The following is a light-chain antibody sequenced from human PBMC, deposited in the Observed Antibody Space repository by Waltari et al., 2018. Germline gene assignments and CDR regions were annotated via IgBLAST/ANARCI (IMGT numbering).Light chain of an antibody. CDR2: STN. V-gene: IGLV1-44*01. CDR3: AAWDDNLRAWV. J-gene: IGLJ3*02. CDR1: SSNIGGNS. Sequence: QSVVTQPPSASGTPGQRVSISCSGSSSNIGGNSVNWYQHVPGAGPRLLLYSTNQRPSGVPDRFSGSKSGTSASLAISRLQSDDEADYYCAAWDDNLRAWVFGGGTKLTVL.